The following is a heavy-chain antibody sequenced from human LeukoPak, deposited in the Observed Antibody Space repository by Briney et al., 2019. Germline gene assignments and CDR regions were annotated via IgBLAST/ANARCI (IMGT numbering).Heavy chain of an antibody. V-gene: IGHV4-34*11. CDR3: AREYPYALFDY. D-gene: IGHD2-2*01. J-gene: IGHJ4*02. Sequence: SETLSLTCAVYGGSFSGYYWSWIRQPPGKGLEWIGYIYYSGSTNYNPSLKSRVTISVDTSKNQFSLKLSSVTAADTAVYYCAREYPYALFDYWGQGTLVTVSS. CDR1: GGSFSGYY. CDR2: IYYSGST.